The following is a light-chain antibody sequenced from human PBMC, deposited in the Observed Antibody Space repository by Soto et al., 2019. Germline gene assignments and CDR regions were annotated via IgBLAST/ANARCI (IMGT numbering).Light chain of an antibody. J-gene: IGKJ4*01. CDR1: QGSSDF. V-gene: IGKV1-27*01. Sequence: DIQMTQSPSSLSASVGDRVTITCRASQGSSDFLAWYQHKPGKVPKLLIYAASTLQSGVPSRFSGSGSGTDFTLTISSLQPEDVATYYCQKYKSAPSLTFGGGTKVQIK. CDR2: AAS. CDR3: QKYKSAPSLT.